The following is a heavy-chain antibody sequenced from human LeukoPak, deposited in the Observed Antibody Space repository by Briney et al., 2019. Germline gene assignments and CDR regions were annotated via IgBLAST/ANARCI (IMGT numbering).Heavy chain of an antibody. CDR1: GGSISSYY. CDR2: IYYSGST. V-gene: IGHV4-59*04. J-gene: IGHJ2*01. Sequence: SETLSLTCTVSGGSISSYYWSWIRQPPGKGLEWIGYIYYSGSTFYNPSLKSRVTMSVDTSKNQFSLKLSSVTAADTAVYYCATSPTVTTVYWYFDLWGRGTLVTVSS. CDR3: ATSPTVTTVYWYFDL. D-gene: IGHD4-17*01.